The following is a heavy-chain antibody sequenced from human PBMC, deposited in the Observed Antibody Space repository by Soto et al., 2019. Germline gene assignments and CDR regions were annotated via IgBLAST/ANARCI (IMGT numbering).Heavy chain of an antibody. D-gene: IGHD3-22*01. CDR2: ILSDGSAE. CDR3: ASYAYYSDNGLDY. Sequence: QMQLVESGGGVVQPGRSLKLSCEATGFSFSRHGMHWVRQAPGKGLEWLAVILSDGSAEEYAGSVQGRFPISLNYSIYVLSLELIHPRADNTSAYYCASYAYYSDNGLDYWGRGVLVTVSS. CDR1: GFSFSRHG. J-gene: IGHJ4*02. V-gene: IGHV3-33*01.